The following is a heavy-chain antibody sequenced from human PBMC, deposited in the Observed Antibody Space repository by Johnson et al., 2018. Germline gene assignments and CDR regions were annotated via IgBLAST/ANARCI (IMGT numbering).Heavy chain of an antibody. J-gene: IGHJ6*02. CDR3: ARDNRGGYYLFGYSYGMDV. V-gene: IGHV1-69*01. D-gene: IGHD1-26*01. Sequence: QVQLVESGAEVKKPGSSVKVSCKASGGTFSSYAISWVRQAPGQGLEWMGGIIPIFGTANYAQKFQGRVTITADESTSTAYMELSSLRSEDTAVYYCARDNRGGYYLFGYSYGMDVWGQGTTVTVSS. CDR1: GGTFSSYA. CDR2: IIPIFGTA.